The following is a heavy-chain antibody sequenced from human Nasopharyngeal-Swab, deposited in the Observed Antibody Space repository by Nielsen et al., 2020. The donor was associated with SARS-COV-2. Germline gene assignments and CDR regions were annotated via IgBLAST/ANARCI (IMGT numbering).Heavy chain of an antibody. D-gene: IGHD3-22*01. V-gene: IGHV4-38-2*01. Sequence: SQTLSLTCAVSGYSISSGYYWGWIRQPPGKGLEWIGSIYHSGSTNYNPSLKSRVTISVDTSKNQFSLKLSSVTAADTAVYYCVRRDSPGGFDPWGQGTLVTVSS. CDR1: GYSISSGYY. CDR3: VRRDSPGGFDP. J-gene: IGHJ5*02. CDR2: IYHSGST.